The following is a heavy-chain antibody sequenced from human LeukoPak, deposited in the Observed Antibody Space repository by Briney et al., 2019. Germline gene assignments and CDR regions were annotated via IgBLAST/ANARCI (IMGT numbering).Heavy chain of an antibody. D-gene: IGHD6-13*01. CDR1: GLTFYTYA. Sequence: GGSLRLSCSVSGLTFYTYAMSWVRQAPGKGLEWVSAISGRDGRTYYIDSVKGRFTISRDNSKNTLYLQMNSLRAEDTAVYYCCTSPSFGSSWYQFNYWGQGALVIVSS. CDR2: ISGRDGRT. J-gene: IGHJ4*02. CDR3: CTSPSFGSSWYQFNY. V-gene: IGHV3-23*01.